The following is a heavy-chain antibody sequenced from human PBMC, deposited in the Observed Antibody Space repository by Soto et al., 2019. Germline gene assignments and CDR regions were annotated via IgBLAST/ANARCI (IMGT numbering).Heavy chain of an antibody. CDR3: ARGNRLSSTGTGAQ. CDR2: ISDDGSTA. CDR1: GFTFSAYW. D-gene: IGHD1-1*01. Sequence: GGSLRLSCAVSGFTFSAYWMHWVRQVPGKGLTWVSRISDDGSTATYADSVKGRFVISRDNAKNSLYLEMNTLRADDSGLYYCARGNRLSSTGTGAQWGRGTLVTVSS. J-gene: IGHJ4*02. V-gene: IGHV3-74*01.